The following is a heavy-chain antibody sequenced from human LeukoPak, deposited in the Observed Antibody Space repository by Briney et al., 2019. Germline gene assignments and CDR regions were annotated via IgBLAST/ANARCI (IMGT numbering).Heavy chain of an antibody. Sequence: SETLSLTCAVSGASIDAAGYSWNWIRQAPGKDLEWIGNIYHGGRTSYKSSLKSRVTISVDTSKNHFSLKLSSVTAADTAVYYCARHVTGDQGYYYYYMDVWGKGTTVTVSS. J-gene: IGHJ6*03. D-gene: IGHD7-27*01. CDR3: ARHVTGDQGYYYYYMDV. CDR2: IYHGGRT. V-gene: IGHV4-30-2*03. CDR1: GASIDAAGYS.